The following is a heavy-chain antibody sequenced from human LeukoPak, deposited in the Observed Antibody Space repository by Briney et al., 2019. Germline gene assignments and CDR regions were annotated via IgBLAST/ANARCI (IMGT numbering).Heavy chain of an antibody. D-gene: IGHD3-3*01. V-gene: IGHV4-59*01. CDR2: MYYSGST. CDR1: GGSISNYY. Sequence: SETLSLTCTVSGGSISNYYWSWIRQPPGKGLEWIGYMYYSGSTNYNPSLKCRVTISVDTSKNQFSLKLSSVTAADTAVYYCASSHPLGSNNDYYTPFDYWGQGTLVTVSS. J-gene: IGHJ4*02. CDR3: ASSHPLGSNNDYYTPFDY.